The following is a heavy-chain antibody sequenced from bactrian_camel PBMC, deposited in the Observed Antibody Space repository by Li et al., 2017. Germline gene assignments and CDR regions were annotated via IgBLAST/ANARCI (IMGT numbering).Heavy chain of an antibody. Sequence: HVQLVESGGGSVQAGGSLNLSCTYNNLPSDYCMAWFRQYPGKEREGVASMDQDGRGIYGDSVKDRFSISKDTVKNTVTVYLQMNNLKPEDTGKYYCSHEWLSNIPPAWRPRGQGTQVTVS. D-gene: IGHD1*01. CDR2: MDQDGRG. V-gene: IGHV3S53*01. CDR1: NLPSDYC. J-gene: IGHJ4*01.